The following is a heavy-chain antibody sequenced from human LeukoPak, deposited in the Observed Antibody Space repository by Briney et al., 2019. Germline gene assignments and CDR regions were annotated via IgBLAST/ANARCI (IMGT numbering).Heavy chain of an antibody. CDR3: ARENGGYDFWSGYGSRFDP. D-gene: IGHD3-3*01. V-gene: IGHV1-2*06. CDR1: GYTFTGYH. Sequence: ASVKVSCKASGYTFTGYHIHWVRQAPGQGLEWMGRINPYSGDTNFAQKFQGRVTMTRDTSITTAYMDLSSLTPDDTAVYYCARENGGYDFWSGYGSRFDPWGQGTLVAVSS. CDR2: INPYSGDT. J-gene: IGHJ5*02.